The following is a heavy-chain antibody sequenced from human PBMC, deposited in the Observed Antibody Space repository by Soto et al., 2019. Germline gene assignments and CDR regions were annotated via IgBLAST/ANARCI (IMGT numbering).Heavy chain of an antibody. J-gene: IGHJ4*02. Sequence: QVQLVQSGAEVKKPGASVKVSCKASGYTFTSYGISWVRQAPGRGVEWMGWISASNGNTNYAQKPQGRVTLTTDTSTSTAYRELRSLRSDDTAVYYCARESSSSCHDYWGQGTLVTVSS. D-gene: IGHD6-13*01. V-gene: IGHV1-18*01. CDR1: GYTFTSYG. CDR3: ARESSSSCHDY. CDR2: ISASNGNT.